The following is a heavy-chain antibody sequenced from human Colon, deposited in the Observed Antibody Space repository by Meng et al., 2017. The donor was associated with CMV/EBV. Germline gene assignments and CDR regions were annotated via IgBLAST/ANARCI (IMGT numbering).Heavy chain of an antibody. D-gene: IGHD4-17*01. V-gene: IGHV4-34*01. CDR1: GGSFSGYY. CDR3: ARRYGASAYNWFDP. J-gene: IGHJ5*02. CDR2: INHSGST. Sequence: QVQLQQWGAALLTPSETLSLTCAVYGGSFSGYYWSWIRQPPGKGLEWIGEINHSGSTNYNPSLKSRVTISVDTSKNQFSLKLSSVTAADTAVYYCARRYGASAYNWFDPWGQGTLVTVSS.